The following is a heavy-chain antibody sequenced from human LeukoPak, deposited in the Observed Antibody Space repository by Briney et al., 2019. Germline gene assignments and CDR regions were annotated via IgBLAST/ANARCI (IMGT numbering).Heavy chain of an antibody. CDR3: AKDFDYGDYFDY. J-gene: IGHJ4*02. CDR2: ISYDGSNK. CDR1: GFTFSSYG. V-gene: IGHV3-30*18. Sequence: GRSLRLSCAASGFTFSSYGMHWVRQAPGKGLEWVAVISYDGSNKYYADPVKGRFTISRDNSKNTLYLQMNSLRAEDTAVYYCAKDFDYGDYFDYWGQGTLVTVSS. D-gene: IGHD4-17*01.